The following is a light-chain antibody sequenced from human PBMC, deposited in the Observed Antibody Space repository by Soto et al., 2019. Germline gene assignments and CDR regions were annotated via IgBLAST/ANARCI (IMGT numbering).Light chain of an antibody. Sequence: IQLTQSPSSLSATVGDRVTLTCRASQDIGTYLAWYQQKPGKAPKVLIYHASTLQSGVPSRFSGSGSGTDFTLTISSLQPEDFATYYCQQVESSTNTFGRGTRLDIK. J-gene: IGKJ5*01. V-gene: IGKV1-9*01. CDR2: HAS. CDR1: QDIGTY. CDR3: QQVESSTNT.